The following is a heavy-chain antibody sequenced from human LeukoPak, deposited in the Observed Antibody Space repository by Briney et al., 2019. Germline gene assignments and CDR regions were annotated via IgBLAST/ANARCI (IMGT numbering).Heavy chain of an antibody. D-gene: IGHD3-10*01. V-gene: IGHV3-21*01. CDR1: GFTFSSYS. J-gene: IGHJ6*02. CDR2: ISSSSSYI. Sequence: PGGSLRLSCAASGFTFSSYSMNWVRQAPGKGLEWVSSISSSSSYIYYADSVKGRFTISRDNAKNSLYLQMNSLRAEDTAVYYCAGDPGFGEGTYYYYYGMDVWGQGTTVTVSS. CDR3: AGDPGFGEGTYYYYYGMDV.